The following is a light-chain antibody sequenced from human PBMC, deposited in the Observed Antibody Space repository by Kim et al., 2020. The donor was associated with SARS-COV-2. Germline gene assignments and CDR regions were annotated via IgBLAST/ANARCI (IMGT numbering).Light chain of an antibody. CDR3: QHYGSSPPWT. V-gene: IGKV3-20*01. CDR1: QSVNNNY. J-gene: IGKJ1*01. Sequence: PGEKATLSCRASQSVNNNYLGWYQQKPGQAPRLLNYAVSSRATGISDRFSGSGSGTDFTLTISRLEPDDFAVYYCQHYGSSPPWTFGQGTKVDIK. CDR2: AVS.